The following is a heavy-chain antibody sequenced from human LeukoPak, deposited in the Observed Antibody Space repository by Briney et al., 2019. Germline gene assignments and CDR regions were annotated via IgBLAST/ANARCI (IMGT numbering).Heavy chain of an antibody. Sequence: GSLRLSCAASGFTLSSYAMSWVRQGPGKGLEWVSAISGSGGSTYYADSVKGRFTISRDNSKNTLYLQMNSLRAEDTAVYYCAKDLGGSSSPFDYWGHRTLVTVSS. CDR1: GFTLSSYA. CDR2: ISGSGGST. J-gene: IGHJ4*01. D-gene: IGHD6-6*01. V-gene: IGHV3-23*01. CDR3: AKDLGGSSSPFDY.